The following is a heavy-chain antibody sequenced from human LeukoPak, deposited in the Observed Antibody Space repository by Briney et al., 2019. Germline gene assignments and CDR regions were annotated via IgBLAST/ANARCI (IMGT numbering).Heavy chain of an antibody. CDR1: GFTFSNYS. V-gene: IGHV3-21*04. D-gene: IGHD5-12*01. J-gene: IGHJ4*02. Sequence: GGSLRLSCAASGFTFSNYSMNWVRQAPGKGLEWVSSISSSSSYIYYADSVKGRFTISRDNSKNTVYLQMNGLRAEDTAVYYCAREVRGYYFDYWGQGTLVTASS. CDR2: ISSSSSYI. CDR3: AREVRGYYFDY.